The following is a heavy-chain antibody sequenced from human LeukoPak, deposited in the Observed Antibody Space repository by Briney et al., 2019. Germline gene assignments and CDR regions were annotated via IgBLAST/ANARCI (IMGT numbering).Heavy chain of an antibody. CDR2: INPSSGHT. V-gene: IGHV1-46*01. D-gene: IGHD6-25*01. CDR1: GYILTKHN. CDR3: ARDSVAASNWFDP. Sequence: ASVKVSCKASGYILTKHNMHWVRQAPGQGLKWMGIINPSSGHTSYAQKFQGRITMTRDISTSTVYMELSSLRSEDTAVYYCARDSVAASNWFDPWGQGTLVTVSS. J-gene: IGHJ5*02.